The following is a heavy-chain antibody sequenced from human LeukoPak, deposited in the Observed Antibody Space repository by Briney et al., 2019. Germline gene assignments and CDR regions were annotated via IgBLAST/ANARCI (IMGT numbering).Heavy chain of an antibody. D-gene: IGHD3-10*01. J-gene: IGHJ4*02. CDR2: ISSSSSYM. V-gene: IGHV3-21*01. CDR1: GFTFSSYS. CDR3: ASGGDYDY. Sequence: PGGSLRLSCAASGFTFSSYSMNWVRQAPGKGLEWVSSISSSSSYMYYADSVKGRFTISRDNAKTSLYLQMNSLRAEDTAVYYCASGGDYDYWGQGTLVTVSS.